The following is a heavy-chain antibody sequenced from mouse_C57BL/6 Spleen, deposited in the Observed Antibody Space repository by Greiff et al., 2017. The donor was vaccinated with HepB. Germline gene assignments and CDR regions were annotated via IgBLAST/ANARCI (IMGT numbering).Heavy chain of an antibody. V-gene: IGHV1-26*01. CDR3: ARRWDVYWYFDV. CDR2: INPNNGGT. Sequence: EVQVQQSGPELVKPGASVKISCKASGYTFTDYYMNWVKQSHGKSLEWIGDINPNNGGTSYNQKFKGKATLTVDKSSSTAYMELRSLTSEDSAVYYCARRWDVYWYFDVWGTGTTVTVSS. J-gene: IGHJ1*03. CDR1: GYTFTDYY. D-gene: IGHD4-1*01.